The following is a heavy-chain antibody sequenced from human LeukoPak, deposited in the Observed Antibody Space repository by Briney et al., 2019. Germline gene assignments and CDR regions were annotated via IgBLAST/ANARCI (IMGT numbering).Heavy chain of an antibody. CDR1: GDSISSSSYY. CDR3: ARKRKAADSYPSDY. J-gene: IGHJ4*02. D-gene: IGHD6-13*01. Sequence: PSETLSLTCTVSGDSISSSSYYWGWIRQPPGKGLEWVGSIYYSGNTYYNPSLKSRVTISVDTSKNQFFLKLSSVTAADTALYYCARKRKAADSYPSDYWGQGTLVTVSS. V-gene: IGHV4-39*01. CDR2: IYYSGNT.